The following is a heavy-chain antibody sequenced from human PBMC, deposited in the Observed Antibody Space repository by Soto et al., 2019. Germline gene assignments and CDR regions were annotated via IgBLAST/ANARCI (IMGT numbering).Heavy chain of an antibody. CDR1: GGTFSSYA. D-gene: IGHD3-3*01. CDR3: ARGGRTDFWSGYPEKDAFDI. J-gene: IGHJ3*02. CDR2: FIPIFGTA. Sequence: QVQLVQSGAEVKKPGSSVKVSCKASGGTFSSYAISWVRQAPGQGLEWMGGFIPIFGTANYAQKFQGRVTITADESTSTAYMELSRMRSKDTAVYYCARGGRTDFWSGYPEKDAFDIWCQGTMVTVSS. V-gene: IGHV1-69*01.